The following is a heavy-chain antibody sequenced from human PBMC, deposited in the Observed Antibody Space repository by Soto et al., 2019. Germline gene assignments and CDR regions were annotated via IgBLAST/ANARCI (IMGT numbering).Heavy chain of an antibody. D-gene: IGHD3-3*01. J-gene: IGHJ6*02. CDR1: GGTFSSYA. CDR3: ARGTVFGVAGGHYSGMDV. Sequence: QVQLVQSGAEVKKPGSSVKVSCKASGGTFSSYAISWVRQAPGQGLEWMGGLIPIFGIADYAQKFQGRVMITADESTSTAYMELSSMRSEDTAVYYCARGTVFGVAGGHYSGMDVWGQGTTVTVSS. CDR2: LIPIFGIA. V-gene: IGHV1-69*01.